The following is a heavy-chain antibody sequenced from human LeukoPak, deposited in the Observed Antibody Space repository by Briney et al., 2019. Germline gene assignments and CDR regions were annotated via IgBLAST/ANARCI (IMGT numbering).Heavy chain of an antibody. D-gene: IGHD2-2*01. CDR1: GGTFSSYA. V-gene: IGHV1-69*13. CDR3: AREPLLTSRGYYYHYMDV. Sequence: GASVKVSCKASGGTFSSYAISWVRQAPGQGLEWMGGIIPIFGTANYAQKFQGRVTITADESTSTAYMELRRLKSDDTAVYYCAREPLLTSRGYYYHYMDVWGKGTSVTISS. CDR2: IIPIFGTA. J-gene: IGHJ6*03.